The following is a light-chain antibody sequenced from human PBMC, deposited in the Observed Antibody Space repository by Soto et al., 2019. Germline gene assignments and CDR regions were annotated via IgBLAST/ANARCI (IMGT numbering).Light chain of an antibody. Sequence: DIQITQSPSSLSASVGDRVTITCRASQSISNYLNWYQQKPGKAPKLLIYATSSMQSGVPSRFSGSGYGTDFTLTISSLQPEDFATYYCQQSYSSPSGLTFGGGTRWIS. CDR2: ATS. V-gene: IGKV1-39*01. J-gene: IGKJ4*01. CDR3: QQSYSSPSGLT. CDR1: QSISNY.